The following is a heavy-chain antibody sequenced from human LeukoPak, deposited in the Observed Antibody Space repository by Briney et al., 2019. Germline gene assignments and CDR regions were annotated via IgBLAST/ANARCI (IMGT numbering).Heavy chain of an antibody. J-gene: IGHJ6*03. CDR3: ARGKWELLPTYYYYYMDV. CDR1: GGTFSSYA. V-gene: IGHV1-69*05. CDR2: IIPIFGTA. Sequence: GASVKVSCKASGGTFSSYAISWVRQAPGQGLEWMGGIIPIFGTANYAQKFQGRVTITTDESTSTAYMELSSLRSEDTAVYYCARGKWELLPTYYYYYMDVWGKGTTVTVSS. D-gene: IGHD1-26*01.